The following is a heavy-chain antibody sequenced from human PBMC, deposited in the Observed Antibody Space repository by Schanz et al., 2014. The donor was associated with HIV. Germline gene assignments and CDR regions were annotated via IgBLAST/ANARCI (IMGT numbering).Heavy chain of an antibody. CDR3: ARGSWYSGDWYDDLYYYDVDA. CDR2: ISADGSSA. D-gene: IGHD6-19*01. CDR1: GFTFRGRW. Sequence: DVNLVESGGGLVQPGGSLRLSCVDSGFTFRGRWMHWVRQAPGKGLMWVSRISADGSSAYYADSVKGRFTISRDNANNSLYLQMNSLRAEDTAVYFCARGSWYSGDWYDDLYYYDVDAWGQGTTVTVSS. V-gene: IGHV3-74*01. J-gene: IGHJ6*02.